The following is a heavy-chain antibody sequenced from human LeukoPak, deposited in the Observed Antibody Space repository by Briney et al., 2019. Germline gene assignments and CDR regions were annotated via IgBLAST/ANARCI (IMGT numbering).Heavy chain of an antibody. V-gene: IGHV3-33*01. CDR3: ASALGHGSSWSDFDY. J-gene: IGHJ4*02. CDR1: GFTFSSYG. D-gene: IGHD6-13*01. CDR2: IWYDGSNK. Sequence: PGRSLRLSCAAYGFTFSSYGMLWVRQAPGKGLEWVAVIWYDGSNKYYADSVKGRFTISRDNSKNTLYLQMNSLSAEDRAVYYCASALGHGSSWSDFDYWGQGTLVTASS.